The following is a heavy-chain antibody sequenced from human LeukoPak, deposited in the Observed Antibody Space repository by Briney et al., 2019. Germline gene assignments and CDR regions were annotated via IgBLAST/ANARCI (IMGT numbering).Heavy chain of an antibody. CDR3: ARSGDDDYGDYTSHY. J-gene: IGHJ4*02. CDR2: IIPIFGTA. CDR1: GGTFSSYA. D-gene: IGHD4-17*01. V-gene: IGHV1-69*13. Sequence: SVKVSCKASGGTFSSYAISWVRQAPGQGLEWMGGIIPIFGTANYAQKFQGRVTITADESTSTAYMELSSLRSEDTAVYYCARSGDDDYGDYTSHYWGQGTLVTVSS.